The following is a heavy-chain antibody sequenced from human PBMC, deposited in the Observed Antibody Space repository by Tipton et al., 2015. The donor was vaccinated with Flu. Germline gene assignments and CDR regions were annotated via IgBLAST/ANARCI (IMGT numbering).Heavy chain of an antibody. CDR1: GFSLSKHN. CDR3: ARAYSGHYHPLDH. V-gene: IGHV3-30*03. D-gene: IGHD1-26*01. J-gene: IGHJ5*02. Sequence: LSLTCAASGFSLSKHNVHWVRQTPDKGLEWVAVISYDESNKYYADSVKGRLTISRDYSKNTVYLQMDSLRPDDTAIYYCARAYSGHYHPLDHWGQGTLVTVSS. CDR2: ISYDESNK.